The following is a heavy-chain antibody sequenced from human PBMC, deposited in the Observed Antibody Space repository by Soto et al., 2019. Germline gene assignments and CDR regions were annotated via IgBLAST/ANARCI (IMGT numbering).Heavy chain of an antibody. J-gene: IGHJ3*01. Sequence: QVQLQESGPGLVKPSQTLSLTCTVSGGSISSGDYYWSWIRQHPEKGLEWIGYIYNTGSAYTNPSLWSRVTVSLDTSRNQFSLQLTSVTAADTAVYYCATGVPPPRIVVGARGAFDVWGQGTMVTVSS. CDR3: ATGVPPPRIVVGARGAFDV. V-gene: IGHV4-31*03. CDR2: IYNTGSA. D-gene: IGHD2-21*01. CDR1: GGSISSGDYY.